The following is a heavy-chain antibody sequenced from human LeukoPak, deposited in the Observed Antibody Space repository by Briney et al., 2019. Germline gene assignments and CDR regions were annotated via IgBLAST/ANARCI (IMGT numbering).Heavy chain of an antibody. CDR1: GFTFSRYW. Sequence: PGGSLRLSCAASGFTFSRYWMSWVRQAPGKGLEWVANIKQDGSEKYYVDSVKGRFTISKDNAKNSLYLQMNSLRAEDTAVYYCARDLSSSYYYYYYMDVWGKGTTVTVSS. V-gene: IGHV3-7*01. CDR2: IKQDGSEK. J-gene: IGHJ6*03. CDR3: ARDLSSSYYYYYYMDV. D-gene: IGHD6-6*01.